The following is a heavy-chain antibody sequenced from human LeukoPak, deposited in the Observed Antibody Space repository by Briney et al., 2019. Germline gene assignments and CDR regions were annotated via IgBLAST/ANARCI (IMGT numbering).Heavy chain of an antibody. Sequence: PSETLSLTCTVSSGSVNSYYWSWVRQAPGKGLEWVANIKQDGSEKYYVDSVKGRFTISRDNAKNSLYLQMNSLRAEDTAVYYCALGGDWGQGTLVTVSS. CDR1: SGSVNSYY. D-gene: IGHD3-16*01. J-gene: IGHJ4*02. V-gene: IGHV3-7*03. CDR3: ALGGD. CDR2: IKQDGSEK.